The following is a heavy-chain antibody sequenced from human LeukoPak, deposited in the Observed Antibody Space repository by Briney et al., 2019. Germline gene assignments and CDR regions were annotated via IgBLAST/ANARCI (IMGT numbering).Heavy chain of an antibody. CDR1: GASISSYH. Sequence: SETLSLTCTVSGASISSYHWSWIRQPAGKGLEWIGRIYPSGNTNYNPSLRGQVTMSMDTSKNQFSLELTSVTAADTAVYYCARFPGQTHFDYWGQGTLVTVPS. CDR3: ARFPGQTHFDY. V-gene: IGHV4-4*07. CDR2: IYPSGNT. J-gene: IGHJ4*02.